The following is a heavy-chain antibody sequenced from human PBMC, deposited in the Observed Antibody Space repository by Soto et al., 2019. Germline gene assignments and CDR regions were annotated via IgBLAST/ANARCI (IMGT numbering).Heavy chain of an antibody. J-gene: IGHJ4*02. Sequence: QLQLQESGPGLVKPSETLSLTCTVSGGSISSSSYYWGWIRQPPGKGLEWIGSIYYSGSTYYNPSLKSRVTISVDTSNNPFSLKLSSVTAADTAVYYCARPLPSDYDFWSGYYFDYWGQGTLVTVSS. CDR2: IYYSGST. CDR1: GGSISSSSYY. V-gene: IGHV4-39*01. D-gene: IGHD3-3*01. CDR3: ARPLPSDYDFWSGYYFDY.